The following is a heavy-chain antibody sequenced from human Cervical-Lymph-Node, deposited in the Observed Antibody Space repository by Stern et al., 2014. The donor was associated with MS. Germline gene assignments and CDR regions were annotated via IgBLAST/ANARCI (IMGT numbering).Heavy chain of an antibody. V-gene: IGHV5-10-1*03. CDR1: GYYFTSNW. CDR2: LDPSDSYF. CDR3: ARHEQFVPTATFDS. Sequence: QLVQSGAEVKKPGEPLRISCESSGYYFTSNWISWVRQMPGKGLEWMGTLDPSDSYFNSSPSFQGHITISADKSISTAYLQWSSLRASDTAIYYCARHEQFVPTATFDSWGQGTLVTVSS. D-gene: IGHD6-6*01. J-gene: IGHJ4*02.